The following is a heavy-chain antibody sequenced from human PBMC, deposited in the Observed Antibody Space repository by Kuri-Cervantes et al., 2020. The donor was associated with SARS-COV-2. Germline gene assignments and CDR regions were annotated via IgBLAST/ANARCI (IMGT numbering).Heavy chain of an antibody. Sequence: SVKVSCRASRGTFSSYAISWVRQAPGQGLEWMGGIIPIFGTANYAQKFQGRVTLTADESTRTAYMELSSLRSEDTAVYYCASPRRNYYDSSGYYFGGFDYWGQGTLVTVSS. CDR1: RGTFSSYA. D-gene: IGHD3-22*01. V-gene: IGHV1-69*13. J-gene: IGHJ4*02. CDR3: ASPRRNYYDSSGYYFGGFDY. CDR2: IIPIFGTA.